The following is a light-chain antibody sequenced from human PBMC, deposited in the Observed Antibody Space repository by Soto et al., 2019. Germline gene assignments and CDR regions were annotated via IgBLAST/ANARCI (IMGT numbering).Light chain of an antibody. CDR2: GAS. J-gene: IGKJ1*01. CDR3: QQCGISTWP. Sequence: EIVLTQSPGILSLSPGERATLSCRASQPVSSSYLAWYQQKPGQAPRLLIYGASTSVTGIPDRFSGNGSGTDFTLTINRLEPEDFAVYYCQQCGISTWPFGQGTKVDIK. V-gene: IGKV3-20*01. CDR1: QPVSSSY.